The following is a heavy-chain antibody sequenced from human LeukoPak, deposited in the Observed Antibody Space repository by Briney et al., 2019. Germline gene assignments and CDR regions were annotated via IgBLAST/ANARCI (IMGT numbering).Heavy chain of an antibody. V-gene: IGHV3-11*01. D-gene: IGHD2-8*01. CDR1: GFSFSDSY. CDR2: ISGSGSDI. J-gene: IGHJ4*01. CDR3: STDPRLLMY. Sequence: GGSLRLSCVVSGFSFSDSYMTWIRQTPRKGLEWLAYISGSGSDIYYADSVKGRFTISRDNAKNSLYLQMNSLRPEDTALYYCSTDPRLLMYWGHGTLVTVSS.